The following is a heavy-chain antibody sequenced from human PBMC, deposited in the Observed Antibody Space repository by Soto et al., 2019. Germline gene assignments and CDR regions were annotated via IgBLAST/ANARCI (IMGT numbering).Heavy chain of an antibody. CDR3: ATCQLGEYYYAMDM. CDR2: IYDSGNT. V-gene: IGHV4-4*02. J-gene: IGHJ6*01. D-gene: IGHD7-27*01. CDR1: GDSITTYKW. Sequence: PSETLSLTCGVSGDSITTYKWWTWVRQTPGRGLEWIGEIYDSGNTRYNPSLKSRVTISKDTSKNQLSLKLNSVTVADTAVYYCATCQLGEYYYAMDMWGRGTTVTVSS.